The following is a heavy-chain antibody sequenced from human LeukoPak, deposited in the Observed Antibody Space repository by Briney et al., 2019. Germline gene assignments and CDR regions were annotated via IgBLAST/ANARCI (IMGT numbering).Heavy chain of an antibody. CDR3: AKGFGYDSSGIRHQALDY. J-gene: IGHJ4*02. D-gene: IGHD3-22*01. CDR2: ISGSGGST. V-gene: IGHV3-23*01. Sequence: GGSLRLSCAASGFTFSSYAMSWVRQAPGKGLEWVSAISGSGGSTYYADSVKGRFTISRDNSKNTLYLQMNSLRAEDTAVYYCAKGFGYDSSGIRHQALDYWGQGTLVTVSS. CDR1: GFTFSSYA.